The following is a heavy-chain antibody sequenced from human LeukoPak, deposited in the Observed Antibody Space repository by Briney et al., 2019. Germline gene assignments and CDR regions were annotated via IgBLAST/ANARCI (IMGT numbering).Heavy chain of an antibody. Sequence: GGSLRLSCAASGFTFSDYDMYWVRHSTGKGLEWVSAIGTAGDTYYPGSVKGRFTISRENAKNSLYLQMNSLRVGDTAVYYCVRGPYCSGGSCNGHFDYWGQGTLVTASS. CDR2: IGTAGDT. V-gene: IGHV3-13*01. CDR3: VRGPYCSGGSCNGHFDY. CDR1: GFTFSDYD. D-gene: IGHD2-15*01. J-gene: IGHJ4*02.